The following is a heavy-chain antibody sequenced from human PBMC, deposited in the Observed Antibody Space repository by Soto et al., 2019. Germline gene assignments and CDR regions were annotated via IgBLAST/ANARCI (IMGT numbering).Heavy chain of an antibody. J-gene: IGHJ6*02. Sequence: QVQLQESGQGLVKPSETLSLTCTVSGGSISSYYWSWIRQPAGKGLEWIGRIYTSGSTNYNHSLKSRVTISVETSKNQFSLKLSSVTAADTAVYYCGRDMGPSLRFLEWLPNVLAKYGMDVWGQGTTVTVSS. D-gene: IGHD3-3*01. CDR2: IYTSGST. CDR1: GGSISSYY. CDR3: GRDMGPSLRFLEWLPNVLAKYGMDV. V-gene: IGHV4-4*07.